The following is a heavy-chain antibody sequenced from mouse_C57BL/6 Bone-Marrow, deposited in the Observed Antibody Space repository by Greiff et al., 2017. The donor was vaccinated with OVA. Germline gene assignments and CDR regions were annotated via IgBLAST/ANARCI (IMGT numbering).Heavy chain of an antibody. V-gene: IGHV14-4*01. CDR3: TEDPFAD. CDR1: GFNIKDDY. Sequence: EVHLVESGAELVRPGASVKLSCTASGFNIKDDYMHWVKQRPEQGLEWIGWIDPENGDTEYASKFQGKATITADTSSNTAYLQLSSLTSEDTAVEYCTEDPFADWGQGTLVTVSA. J-gene: IGHJ3*01. CDR2: IDPENGDT.